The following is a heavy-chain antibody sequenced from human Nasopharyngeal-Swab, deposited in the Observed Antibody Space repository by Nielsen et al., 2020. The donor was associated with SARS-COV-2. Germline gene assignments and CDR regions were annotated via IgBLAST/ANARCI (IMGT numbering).Heavy chain of an antibody. Sequence: SGPTLVKPTQTLTLTCTFSGFSLSTSGVGVGWIRQPPGKALEWLALIYWDDDKRYSPSLKSRLTIIKDTSKNQVVLTMTNMDPVDTATYYCARTLVTVAAFDYWGQGTLVTVSS. CDR2: IYWDDDK. J-gene: IGHJ4*02. V-gene: IGHV2-5*02. CDR1: GFSLSTSGVG. CDR3: ARTLVTVAAFDY. D-gene: IGHD4-23*01.